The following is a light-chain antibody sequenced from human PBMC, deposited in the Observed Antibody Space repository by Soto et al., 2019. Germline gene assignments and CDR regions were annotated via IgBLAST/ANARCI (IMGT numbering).Light chain of an antibody. Sequence: DIQMTQSPSSLSASVGDRVTITCRASQSIIIYLNWYQQRPGKAPKLLIYAASSLQSGVPARFSGSGSGTDFTLTISTLQPEDFATYYCQQSYSKPLTFGQGTRLEIK. CDR3: QQSYSKPLT. CDR2: AAS. V-gene: IGKV1-39*01. J-gene: IGKJ5*01. CDR1: QSIIIY.